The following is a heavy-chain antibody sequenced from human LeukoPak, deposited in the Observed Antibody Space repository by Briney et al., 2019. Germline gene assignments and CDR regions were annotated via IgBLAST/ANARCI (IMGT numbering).Heavy chain of an antibody. CDR1: GGSFSGYY. V-gene: IGHV4-34*01. CDR3: ARGHRSYYYDSSGYRGTFQH. J-gene: IGHJ1*01. Sequence: SETLSLTCAVYGGSFSGYYWSWIRQPPGKGLEWNGEINHSGSTNYNPSLKSRVTISVATSKNQFSLKLSSVTAADTAVYYCARGHRSYYYDSSGYRGTFQHWGQGTLVTVSS. CDR2: INHSGST. D-gene: IGHD3-22*01.